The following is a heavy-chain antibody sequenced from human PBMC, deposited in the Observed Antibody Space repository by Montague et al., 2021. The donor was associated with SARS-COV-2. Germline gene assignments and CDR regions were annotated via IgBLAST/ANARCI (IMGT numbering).Heavy chain of an antibody. J-gene: IGHJ4*02. Sequence: SETLSLTCIVSGGSISGYYWTWIRQSPGKGLEWIAEINHSGTTNYNFNPSLRSRVTISVDTSKSQFSLKLSSVTAADTGVYYCARWDPQTLTLIGLRGKSASDYWGQGTLVTVSS. CDR1: GGSISGYY. D-gene: IGHD4-23*01. V-gene: IGHV4-34*01. CDR2: INHSGTT. CDR3: ARWDPQTLTLIGLRGKSASDY.